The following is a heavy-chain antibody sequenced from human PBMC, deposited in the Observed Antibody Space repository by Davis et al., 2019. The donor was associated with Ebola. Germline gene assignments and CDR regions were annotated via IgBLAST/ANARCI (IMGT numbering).Heavy chain of an antibody. Sequence: ASVKVSCKASGYTFTTYDINWVRQATGQGLEWMGWMNPNSGNTGYAQKFQGRVTMTRNTSISTAYMELSSLRSEDTAVYYCARVGYCSSTSCFYYYYYGMDVWGQGTTVTVFS. CDR1: GYTFTTYD. V-gene: IGHV1-8*01. J-gene: IGHJ6*02. CDR2: MNPNSGNT. CDR3: ARVGYCSSTSCFYYYYYGMDV. D-gene: IGHD2-2*01.